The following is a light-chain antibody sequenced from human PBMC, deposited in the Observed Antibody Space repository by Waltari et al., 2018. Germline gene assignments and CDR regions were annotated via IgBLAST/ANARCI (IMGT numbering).Light chain of an antibody. CDR3: QQHSNRPLT. V-gene: IGKV3-11*01. CDR1: QSVSSY. J-gene: IGKJ4*02. Sequence: EIVLTQSPATVSLSPGERHPLPCRASQSVSSYLAWYQQKPGQAPRLLIYDASNRATGIPARFSGSGSGTDFTLTISSLEPEDFAVYYCQQHSNRPLTFGGGTEVEIK. CDR2: DAS.